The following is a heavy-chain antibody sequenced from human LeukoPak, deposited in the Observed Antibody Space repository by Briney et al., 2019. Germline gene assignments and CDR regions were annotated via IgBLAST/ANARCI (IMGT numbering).Heavy chain of an antibody. CDR3: ARDRFGELTLYYFDY. Sequence: ASVKVSCKASGYTFTSYYMHWVRQAPGQGLEWMGWINPNSGGTNYAQKFQGRVTMTRDTSISTAYMELSRLRSDDTAVYYCARDRFGELTLYYFDYWGQGTLVTVSS. CDR1: GYTFTSYY. D-gene: IGHD3-10*01. V-gene: IGHV1-2*02. CDR2: INPNSGGT. J-gene: IGHJ4*02.